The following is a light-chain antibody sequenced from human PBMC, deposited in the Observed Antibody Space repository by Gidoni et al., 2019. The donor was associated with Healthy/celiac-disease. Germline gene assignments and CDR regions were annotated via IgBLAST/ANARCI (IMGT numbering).Light chain of an antibody. Sequence: DIVMIQSPLSLPVTPGEPASISCRSSQSLLHSNGYNYLDWYLQKPGQSPQLLIYLGSTRASGVPDRFSGSGSGTDFTLKISRVEAEDVGVYYCMQALQTPWTFGQGTKVEIK. CDR3: MQALQTPWT. CDR2: LGS. J-gene: IGKJ1*01. CDR1: QSLLHSNGYNY. V-gene: IGKV2-28*01.